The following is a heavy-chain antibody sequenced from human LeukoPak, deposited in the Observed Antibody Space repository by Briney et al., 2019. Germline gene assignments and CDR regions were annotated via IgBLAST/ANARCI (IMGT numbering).Heavy chain of an antibody. V-gene: IGHV1-69*13. J-gene: IGHJ4*02. D-gene: IGHD6-19*01. CDR3: ARLGSGWYVID. Sequence: ASVKVSCKASGGTFSSYAISWVRQAPGQGLEWMGGIIPILGTANYAQKFQGRVTITADESTSTAYMELSSLRSEDTAVYYCARLGSGWYVIDWGQGTLVTVSS. CDR2: IIPILGTA. CDR1: GGTFSSYA.